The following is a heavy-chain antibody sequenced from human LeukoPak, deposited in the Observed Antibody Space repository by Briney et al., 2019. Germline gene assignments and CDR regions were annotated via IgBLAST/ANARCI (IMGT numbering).Heavy chain of an antibody. CDR2: IYHSGST. D-gene: IGHD3-22*01. CDR3: AREEDGGIPSADYYDSSGFDY. Sequence: SETLSLTCTVSGYSISSGYFWGWIRQPPGQGLEWIGTIYHSGSTYYNPSLKSRVTISLDTSKNQFSLKLSSVTAADTAVYYCAREEDGGIPSADYYDSSGFDYWGQGTLVTVSS. CDR1: GYSISSGYF. J-gene: IGHJ4*02. V-gene: IGHV4-38-2*02.